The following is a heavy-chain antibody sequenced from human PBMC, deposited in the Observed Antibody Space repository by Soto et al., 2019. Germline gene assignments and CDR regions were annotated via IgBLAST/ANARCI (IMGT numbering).Heavy chain of an antibody. D-gene: IGHD1-1*01. V-gene: IGHV3-20*01. CDR1: GFAFQNHG. Sequence: EVQLVESGGSVIRPGGSLRLSCAASGFAFQNHGMAWVRQVPGKGLEWVAGISGSGVNAGYADSVKGRFTISRDNGHNSLYLEINNLGVEDTALYHCARKPHWQYWYFDLWGRDTLVTVSS. CDR3: ARKPHWQYWYFDL. CDR2: ISGSGVNA. J-gene: IGHJ2*01.